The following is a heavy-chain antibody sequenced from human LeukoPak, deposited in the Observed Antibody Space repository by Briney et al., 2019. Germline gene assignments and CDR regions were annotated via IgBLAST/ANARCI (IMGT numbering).Heavy chain of an antibody. CDR1: GYTFTGYH. CDR3: ARESRFGELFSPYYYYGMDV. Sequence: ASVKVSCKASGYTFTGYHMHWVRQAPGQGLEWMGIINPSGGSTSYAQKFQGRVTMTRDTSTSTVYMELSSLRSEDTAVYYCARESRFGELFSPYYYYGMDVWGQGTTVTVSS. CDR2: INPSGGST. V-gene: IGHV1-46*01. J-gene: IGHJ6*02. D-gene: IGHD3-10*02.